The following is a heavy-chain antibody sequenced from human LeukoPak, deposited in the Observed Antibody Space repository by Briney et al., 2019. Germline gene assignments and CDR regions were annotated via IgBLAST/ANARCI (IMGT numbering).Heavy chain of an antibody. CDR1: GDTFSSYT. Sequence: ASVKVSCKASGDTFSSYTISWVRQAPGQGLECMGRIIPILGIANYAQKFRGRVTITADKSTSTAYMELSSPRSEDTAVYYCARDIPYDSSGYYYHYYYYMDVWGKGTTVTVSS. J-gene: IGHJ6*03. CDR3: ARDIPYDSSGYYYHYYYYMDV. V-gene: IGHV1-69*04. CDR2: IIPILGIA. D-gene: IGHD3-22*01.